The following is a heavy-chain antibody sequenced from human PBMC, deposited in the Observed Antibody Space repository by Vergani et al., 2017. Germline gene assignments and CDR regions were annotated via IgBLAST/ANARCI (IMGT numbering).Heavy chain of an antibody. Sequence: QVQLQGSGPGLVKPSQTLSLTCTVSGGSISSGDYYWSWIRQPPGKGLEWIGYIHYTGSTYYNPSLKSRLNISLDTSKNQFSLKLNSLTAADTAVYYCARAAAAALDYWGQGTLVTVSS. CDR3: ARAAAAALDY. CDR2: IHYTGST. D-gene: IGHD6-13*01. J-gene: IGHJ4*02. CDR1: GGSISSGDYY. V-gene: IGHV4-30-4*08.